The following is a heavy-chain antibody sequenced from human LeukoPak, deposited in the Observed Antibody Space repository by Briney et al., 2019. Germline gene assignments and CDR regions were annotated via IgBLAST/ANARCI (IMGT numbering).Heavy chain of an antibody. J-gene: IGHJ5*02. Sequence: SETLSLTCTVSGGSISSYYWSWLRQPPGKGLEWIGYIYTSGSTNYNPSLKSRVTISVDTSKNQFSLKLSSVTAADTAVYYCARHVTIVAVFDPWGQGTLVTVSS. V-gene: IGHV4-4*09. CDR3: ARHVTIVAVFDP. CDR1: GGSISSYY. CDR2: IYTSGST. D-gene: IGHD3-22*01.